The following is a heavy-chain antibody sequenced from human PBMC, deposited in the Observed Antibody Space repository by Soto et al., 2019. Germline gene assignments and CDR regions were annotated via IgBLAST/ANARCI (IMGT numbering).Heavy chain of an antibody. CDR2: ISSSSSTI. Sequence: EVQLVESGGGLVQPGGSLRLSFAASGFTFSSYSMNWFRQAPGKGLEWVSYISSSSSTIYYADSVKGRFTISRDNAKNSLYLQMNSLRDEDTAVYYCARERTGTTDYWGQGTLVTVSS. D-gene: IGHD1-7*01. CDR3: ARERTGTTDY. CDR1: GFTFSSYS. V-gene: IGHV3-48*02. J-gene: IGHJ4*02.